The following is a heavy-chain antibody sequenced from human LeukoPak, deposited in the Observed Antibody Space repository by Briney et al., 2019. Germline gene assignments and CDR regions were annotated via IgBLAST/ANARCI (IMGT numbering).Heavy chain of an antibody. CDR3: ARDLRYYDSSGSPFDY. CDR1: GFTFSSYS. CDR2: ISSSSSYI. V-gene: IGHV3-21*01. D-gene: IGHD3-22*01. Sequence: GGSLRLSCAASGFTFSSYSMNWVRQAPGKGLEWVSSISSSSSYIYYADSVKGRFTISRDNAKNSLYLQMNSLRAEDTAVYYCARDLRYYDSSGSPFDYWGQGTLVTVSS. J-gene: IGHJ4*02.